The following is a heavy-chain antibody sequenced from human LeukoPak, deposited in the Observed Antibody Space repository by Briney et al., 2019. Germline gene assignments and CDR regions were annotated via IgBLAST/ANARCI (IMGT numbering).Heavy chain of an antibody. Sequence: PSETLSLTCTVSGGSISSGGYYWSWIRQPAGKGLEWIGRIYTSGSTNYNPSLKSRVTISVDTSKNQFSLKLSSVTAADTAVYYCARGRVTMIVLDAFDIWGQGTMVTVSS. CDR2: IYTSGST. V-gene: IGHV4-61*02. CDR1: GGSISSGGYY. CDR3: ARGRVTMIVLDAFDI. D-gene: IGHD3-22*01. J-gene: IGHJ3*02.